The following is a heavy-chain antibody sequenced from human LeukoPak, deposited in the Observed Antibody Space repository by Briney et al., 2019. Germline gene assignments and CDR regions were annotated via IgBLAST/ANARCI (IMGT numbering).Heavy chain of an antibody. D-gene: IGHD2-15*01. CDR1: GYSISSGYY. Sequence: PSETLSLTCTVSGYSISSGYYWGWIRQPAGQGLEWIGLIYTSGSTNYNPSLKSRVTISVDTSKNQFSLKLSSVTAADTAVYYCATRYCSGGSCPNYYYYYINVWGKGTTVTISS. CDR2: IYTSGST. CDR3: ATRYCSGGSCPNYYYYYINV. V-gene: IGHV4-61*02. J-gene: IGHJ6*03.